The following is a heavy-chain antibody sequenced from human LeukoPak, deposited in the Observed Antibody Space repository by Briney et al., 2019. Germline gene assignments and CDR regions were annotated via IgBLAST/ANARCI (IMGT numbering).Heavy chain of an antibody. Sequence: SETLSLTCTVSGGSISSYYWSWIRQPPGKGLEWIGYIHYSGNTNYNPSLKSRVTISLVTSKNQFSLKLSSVTAADTAVYYCAEIKFDYPPIPLRLFSYFAYWGKEPLVTVSS. V-gene: IGHV4-59*01. CDR2: IHYSGNT. D-gene: IGHD3-16*01. CDR3: AEIKFDYPPIPLRLFSYFAY. CDR1: GGSISSYY. J-gene: IGHJ4*02.